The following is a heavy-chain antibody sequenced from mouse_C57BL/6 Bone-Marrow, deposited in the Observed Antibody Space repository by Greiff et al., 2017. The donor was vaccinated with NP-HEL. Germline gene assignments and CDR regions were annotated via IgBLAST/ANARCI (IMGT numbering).Heavy chain of an antibody. CDR3: ALITAVVPYYFDY. V-gene: IGHV1-64*01. D-gene: IGHD1-1*01. J-gene: IGHJ2*01. Sequence: VQLQQPGAELVKPGASVKLSCKASGYTFTSYWMHWVKQRPGQGLEWIGMIHPNSGSTNYNEKFKSKATLTVAKSSSTAYMQLRSLTSEDTAVYYCALITAVVPYYFDYWGQGTTLTVSS. CDR2: IHPNSGST. CDR1: GYTFTSYW.